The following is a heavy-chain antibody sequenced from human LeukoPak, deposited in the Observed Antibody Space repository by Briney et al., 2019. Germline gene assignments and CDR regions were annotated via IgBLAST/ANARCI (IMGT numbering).Heavy chain of an antibody. V-gene: IGHV4-34*01. J-gene: IGHJ4*02. CDR1: GGSFSGYY. Sequence: SETLSLTCAVYGGSFSGYYWSWIRQPPGKGLEWIGEINHSGSTNYNPSLKSRVTISVDTPKNQFSLKLSSVTAADTAVYYCARGESTYYDFWSGYYIGYYFDYWGQGTLVTVSS. CDR2: INHSGST. CDR3: ARGESTYYDFWSGYYIGYYFDY. D-gene: IGHD3-3*01.